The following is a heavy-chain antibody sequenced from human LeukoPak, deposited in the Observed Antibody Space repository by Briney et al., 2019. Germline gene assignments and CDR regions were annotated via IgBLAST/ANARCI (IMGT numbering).Heavy chain of an antibody. CDR3: ARVPQWLEYFQH. V-gene: IGHV1-18*01. CDR2: ISGYNGNT. D-gene: IGHD6-19*01. CDR1: GYTFTSYG. Sequence: VASVKVSCKASGYTFTSYGISWVRQAPGQGLEWMGWISGYNGNTKYAQKFQGRVTMTTETSTSTAYMELRSLRSDDTALYYCARVPQWLEYFQHWGQGTLVTVSS. J-gene: IGHJ1*01.